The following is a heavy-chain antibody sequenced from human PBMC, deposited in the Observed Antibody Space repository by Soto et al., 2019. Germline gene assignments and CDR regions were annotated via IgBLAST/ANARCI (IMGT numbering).Heavy chain of an antibody. V-gene: IGHV4-31*03. CDR2: IYYSGST. D-gene: IGHD1-26*01. CDR1: GGSISSGGYY. J-gene: IGHJ4*02. CDR3: ARHGPGGSYSDY. Sequence: SETLSLTCTVSGGSISSGGYYWSWIRQHPGKGLEWIGYIYYSGSTYYNPSLKSRVTISVDTSKNQFSLKLSSVTAADTAVYYCARHGPGGSYSDYWGQGTLVTVSS.